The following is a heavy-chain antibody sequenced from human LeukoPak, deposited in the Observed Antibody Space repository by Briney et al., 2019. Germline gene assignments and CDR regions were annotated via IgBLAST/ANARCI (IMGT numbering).Heavy chain of an antibody. V-gene: IGHV3-30*04. J-gene: IGHJ4*02. CDR3: ARYRMVSYYFDN. Sequence: PGGSLRLSCAASGFTFSNYALHWVRQAPGKGLEWVAVISYDGSNKYYADSVKGRFTISRDNANNMVYLQMNSLRAEDTAVYYCARYRMVSYYFDNWGQGSLVTVSS. CDR1: GFTFSNYA. D-gene: IGHD2-21*01. CDR2: ISYDGSNK.